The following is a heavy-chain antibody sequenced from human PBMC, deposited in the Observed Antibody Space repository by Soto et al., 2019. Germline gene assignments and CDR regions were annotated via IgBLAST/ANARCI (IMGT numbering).Heavy chain of an antibody. J-gene: IGHJ5*02. V-gene: IGHV4-59*08. D-gene: IGHD2-2*01. Sequence: PSETLSLTCTVSGGSIISYYWSWIRQPPGKGLEWIGYIYYSGSTNYNPSLKSRVTISVDTSKNQFSLKLSSVTAADTAVYYCARGDIVVVPAAMPWFDHWGQGTLVTVSS. CDR2: IYYSGST. CDR1: GGSIISYY. CDR3: ARGDIVVVPAAMPWFDH.